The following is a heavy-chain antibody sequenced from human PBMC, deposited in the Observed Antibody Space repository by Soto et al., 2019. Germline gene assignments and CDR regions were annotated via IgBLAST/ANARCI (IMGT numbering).Heavy chain of an antibody. Sequence: SVKVSCKAPGGTFSSYTISWVRQAPGQGLEWMGRIIPILGIANYAQKFQGRVTITADKSTSTAYMELSSLRSEDTAVYYCARDYYDSSGYYYGSGPDYWGQGTLVTVSS. CDR1: GGTFSSYT. D-gene: IGHD3-22*01. V-gene: IGHV1-69*04. CDR2: IIPILGIA. CDR3: ARDYYDSSGYYYGSGPDY. J-gene: IGHJ4*02.